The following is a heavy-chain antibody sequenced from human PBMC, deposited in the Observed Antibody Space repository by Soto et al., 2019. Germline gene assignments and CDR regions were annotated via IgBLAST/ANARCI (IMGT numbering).Heavy chain of an antibody. Sequence: PGESLKISCKASGYSFSSYWIGWVRQMPGKGLEWMGIIYPGDSDTKYSPSLQGQVTISADKSISTAYLQWSSLKASDTAMYYCALIALDAFDIWGQGTMVTVSS. D-gene: IGHD2-8*01. CDR3: ALIALDAFDI. J-gene: IGHJ3*02. CDR2: IYPGDSDT. CDR1: GYSFSSYW. V-gene: IGHV5-51*01.